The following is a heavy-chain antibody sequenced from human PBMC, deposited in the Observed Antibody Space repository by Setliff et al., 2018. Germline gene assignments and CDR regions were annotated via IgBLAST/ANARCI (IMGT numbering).Heavy chain of an antibody. J-gene: IGHJ3*02. D-gene: IGHD2-15*01. Sequence: GGSLRLSCAASGFTFARFAMHWVRQAPGKGLEWVAVISYDGINKYYADSVKGRFTISRDNSKNTLYLQMNSLRVEDTAVYYCARDGVSGNGVYDPFDIWGQGTMVTVSS. CDR3: ARDGVSGNGVYDPFDI. CDR2: ISYDGINK. CDR1: GFTFARFA. V-gene: IGHV3-30*01.